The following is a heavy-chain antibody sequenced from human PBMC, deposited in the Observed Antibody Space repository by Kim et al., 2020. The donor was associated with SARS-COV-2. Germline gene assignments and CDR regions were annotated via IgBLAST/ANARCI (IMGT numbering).Heavy chain of an antibody. J-gene: IGHJ6*02. D-gene: IGHD2-2*01. CDR2: ICYDGSNK. CDR3: PKDGRYCSSTSCYGSLLYYYYYYGRDV. CDR1: GFTFSSYG. Sequence: GGSLRLSCAASGFTFSSYGMHWVRQAPGKGLEWVAVICYDGSNKYYADSVKGRFTISRENSKNTLYLQMNRLRAEDTAVYYCPKDGRYCSSTSCYGSLLYYYYYYGRDVWGAGTTVTVSS. V-gene: IGHV3-33*06.